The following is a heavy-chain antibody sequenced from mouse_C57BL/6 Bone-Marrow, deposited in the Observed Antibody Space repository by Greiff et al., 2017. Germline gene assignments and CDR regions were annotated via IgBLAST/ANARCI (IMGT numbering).Heavy chain of an antibody. D-gene: IGHD1-1*01. J-gene: IGHJ1*03. Sequence: EVKLQQSGPELVKPGASVKISCKASGYTFTDYYMNWVKQSHGKSLEWIGDINPNNGGTSYNQKFKGKATLTVDKSSSTAYMELRSLTSEDSAVYYCARPHTVDWYFDVWGTGTTVTVSS. CDR1: GYTFTDYY. CDR2: INPNNGGT. V-gene: IGHV1-26*01. CDR3: ARPHTVDWYFDV.